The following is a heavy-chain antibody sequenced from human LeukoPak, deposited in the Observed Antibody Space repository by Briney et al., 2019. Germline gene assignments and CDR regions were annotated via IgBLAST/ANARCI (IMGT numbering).Heavy chain of an antibody. J-gene: IGHJ4*02. CDR1: GGTFSSYA. CDR2: IIPIFGTA. V-gene: IGHV1-69*13. Sequence: SVKVSCKASGGTFSSYAISWVRQAPGQGLEWMGGIIPIFGTANYAQKFQGRVTITADESTSTAYMELSSLRSEDTAVYYCARVPRSRYSGSYYTGLFDYWGQGTLVTVSS. CDR3: ARVPRSRYSGSYYTGLFDY. D-gene: IGHD1-26*01.